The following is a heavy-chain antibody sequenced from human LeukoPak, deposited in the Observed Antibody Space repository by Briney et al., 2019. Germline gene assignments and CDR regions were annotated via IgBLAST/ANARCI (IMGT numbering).Heavy chain of an antibody. V-gene: IGHV3-15*01. CDR2: IKTKTDGEPT. Sequence: GGSLRLSCAASGFTFSNDWMNWVRQAPGKGPEWVGRIKTKTDGEPTGYAAPLKGKITISRDDSKNTLYLQMNRLKTEDTAMYYCTTNDACDIWGQGTAVTVSS. CDR1: GFTFSNDW. CDR3: TTNDACDI. J-gene: IGHJ3*02.